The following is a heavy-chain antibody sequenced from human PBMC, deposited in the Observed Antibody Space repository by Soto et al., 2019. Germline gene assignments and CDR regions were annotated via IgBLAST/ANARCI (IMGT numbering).Heavy chain of an antibody. CDR1: GSIFSNHA. J-gene: IGHJ3*02. CDR3: ARDYYFQTTGTEAFDI. D-gene: IGHD3-22*01. CDR2: ISHDGGYK. V-gene: IGHV3-30*14. Sequence: QVHLVESGGGVVQPGRSLRLSCVASGSIFSNHAMEWVRQAPGKGLEWLAVISHDGGYKNYADSLKGRFTISRDNSKNTLYLQVNSLTSDDTAMYYCARDYYFQTTGTEAFDIWGQGTMVTVSS.